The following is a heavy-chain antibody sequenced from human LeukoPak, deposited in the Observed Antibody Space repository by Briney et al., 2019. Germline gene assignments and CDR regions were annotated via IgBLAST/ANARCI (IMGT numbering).Heavy chain of an antibody. Sequence: ASVKVSCKASGYTFTSYGISWVRQAPGQGLEWMGWISAYNGNTNYAQKLQGRVTMTTDTSTSTAYMGLWSLRADDTALYYAARSPPSDYYWFDPWGQGTLVTVSS. D-gene: IGHD4-17*01. CDR3: ARSPPSDYYWFDP. CDR1: GYTFTSYG. V-gene: IGHV1-18*01. CDR2: ISAYNGNT. J-gene: IGHJ5*02.